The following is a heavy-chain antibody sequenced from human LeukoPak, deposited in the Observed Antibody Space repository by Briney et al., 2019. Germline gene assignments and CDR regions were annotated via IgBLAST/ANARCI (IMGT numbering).Heavy chain of an antibody. CDR1: GGTFSSYA. J-gene: IGHJ4*02. Sequence: SVKVSCKASGGTFSSYAISWVRQAPGQGLEWMGGIIPIFSTASYAQKFRGRVTITADESTSTAYMELSSLRSEDTAVYYCARESSMVRGVIIRTPYYFDYWGQGTLVTVSS. D-gene: IGHD3-10*01. CDR3: ARESSMVRGVIIRTPYYFDY. V-gene: IGHV1-69*13. CDR2: IIPIFSTA.